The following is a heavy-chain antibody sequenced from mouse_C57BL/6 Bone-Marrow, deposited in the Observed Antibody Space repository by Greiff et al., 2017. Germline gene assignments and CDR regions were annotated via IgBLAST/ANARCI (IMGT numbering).Heavy chain of an antibody. CDR3: ARREFYYCGRGDFDV. CDR2: INPNNGGT. J-gene: IGHJ1*03. D-gene: IGHD1-1*01. V-gene: IGHV1-26*01. CDR1: GYTFTDYY. Sequence: VQLQQSGPELVKPGASVKISCKASGYTFTDYYMNWVKQSHGKSLEWIGAINPNNGGTSYNQKFKGKATLTVDKSSRTAYMELRSLTYKYSPVYYCARREFYYCGRGDFDVWGTGTTVTVSS.